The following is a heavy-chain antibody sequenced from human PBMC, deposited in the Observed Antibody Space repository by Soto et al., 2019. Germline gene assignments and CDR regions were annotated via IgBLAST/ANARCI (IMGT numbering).Heavy chain of an antibody. J-gene: IGHJ5*02. V-gene: IGHV4-34*01. CDR2: INHSGST. CDR1: GGSISSYY. Sequence: PSETLSLTCTVSGGSISSYYWSWIRQPPGKGLEWIGEINHSGSTNYNPSLKSRVTISVDTSKNQFSLKLSSVTAADTAVYYCARKLMYYDFWSGYGWFDPWGQGTLVTVSS. CDR3: ARKLMYYDFWSGYGWFDP. D-gene: IGHD3-3*01.